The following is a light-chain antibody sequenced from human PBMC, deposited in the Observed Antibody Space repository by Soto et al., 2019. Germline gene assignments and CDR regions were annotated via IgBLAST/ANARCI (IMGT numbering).Light chain of an antibody. Sequence: QSALTQPPSVSAAPGQKVTISCSGSSSNIGNNYVSWYQQLPGTAPKLLIYDNNKRPSGIPDRFSDSKSGTSATLAITGLQTGDEADYYCGTWDSSLSAYVFGTGTKVTV. J-gene: IGLJ1*01. V-gene: IGLV1-51*01. CDR3: GTWDSSLSAYV. CDR1: SSNIGNNY. CDR2: DNN.